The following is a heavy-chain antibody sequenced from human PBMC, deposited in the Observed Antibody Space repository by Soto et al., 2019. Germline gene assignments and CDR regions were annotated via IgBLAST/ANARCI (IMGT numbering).Heavy chain of an antibody. V-gene: IGHV4-59*08. J-gene: IGHJ3*02. Sequence: PSETLSLTCTVSGGSISSYYWSWIRQPPGKGLEWIGYIYYSGSTYYNPSLKSRVTISVDTSKNQFSLKLSSVTAADTAVYYCASDGAYCGGDRYSDAFDIWGQGTMVTVSS. CDR1: GGSISSYY. D-gene: IGHD2-21*02. CDR3: ASDGAYCGGDRYSDAFDI. CDR2: IYYSGST.